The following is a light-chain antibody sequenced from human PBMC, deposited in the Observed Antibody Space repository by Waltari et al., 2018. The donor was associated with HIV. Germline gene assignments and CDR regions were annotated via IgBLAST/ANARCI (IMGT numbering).Light chain of an antibody. J-gene: IGLJ2*01. Sequence: SFELTQPLSVSVALGQTARITCGTNNLGSKSVHWYQQKPGQAPVLVIYRNNNRPSGIPERFFGSNSGNTATLSISGAQAGDEADYYCQLWDSSVVFGGGTKLTVL. CDR1: NLGSKS. CDR2: RNN. CDR3: QLWDSSVV. V-gene: IGLV3-9*01.